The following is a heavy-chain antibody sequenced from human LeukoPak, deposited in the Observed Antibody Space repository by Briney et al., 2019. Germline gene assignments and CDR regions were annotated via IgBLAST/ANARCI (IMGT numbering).Heavy chain of an antibody. CDR1: GGSISSYY. CDR2: SYTSGST. J-gene: IGHJ5*02. CDR3: ARDPTVGATIGWFDP. D-gene: IGHD1-26*01. V-gene: IGHV4-4*07. Sequence: SETLPLACTVSGGSISSYYWSWIRQPAGKGLEWIGRSYTSGSTNYNPSLKSRVTMSVDTSKNQFSLKLSSVTAADTAVYYCARDPTVGATIGWFDPWGQGTLVTVSS.